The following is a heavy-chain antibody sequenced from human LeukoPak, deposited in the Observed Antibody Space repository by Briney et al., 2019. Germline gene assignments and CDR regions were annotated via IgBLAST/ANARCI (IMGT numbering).Heavy chain of an antibody. CDR3: AREGSSSWYGWFDP. V-gene: IGHV3-53*01. CDR2: IYSGGST. Sequence: GGSLRLSCAASGFTVSSNYMSRVRQAPGKGLEWVSVIYSGGSTYYADSVKGRFTISRDNSKNTLYLQMNSLRAEDTAVYYCAREGSSSWYGWFDPWGQGTLVTVSS. D-gene: IGHD6-13*01. J-gene: IGHJ5*02. CDR1: GFTVSSNY.